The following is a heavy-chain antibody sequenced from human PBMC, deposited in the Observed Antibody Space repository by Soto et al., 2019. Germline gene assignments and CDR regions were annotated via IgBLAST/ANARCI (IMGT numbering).Heavy chain of an antibody. CDR3: ARDQGYFDY. V-gene: IGHV3-33*01. CDR1: GFTFSSYG. CDR2: IWYDGSKK. Sequence: QVQVVESGGGVVQPGRSLRLSCAASGFTFSSYGMHWVRQAPGKGLKWVAIIWYDGSKKYYADSVKGRFTISRDNSKNTLYLQMNSLRAEDTAVYYCARDQGYFDYWGQGTLVTVSS. J-gene: IGHJ4*02.